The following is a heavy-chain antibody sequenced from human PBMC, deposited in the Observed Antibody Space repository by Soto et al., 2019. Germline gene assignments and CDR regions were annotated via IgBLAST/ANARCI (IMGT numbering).Heavy chain of an antibody. CDR2: IIPIFGTA. J-gene: IGHJ6*02. CDR1: GGTFSSYA. CDR3: AGGSGKWEGLYYYGMDV. V-gene: IGHV1-69*12. Sequence: QVQLVQSGAEVKKPGSSVKVSCKASGGTFSSYAISWVRQAPGQGLEWMGGIIPIFGTANYAQKLQGRVTITADESTSTAYMELSSLRSEDTAVYYCAGGSGKWEGLYYYGMDVWGQGTTVTVS. D-gene: IGHD1-26*01.